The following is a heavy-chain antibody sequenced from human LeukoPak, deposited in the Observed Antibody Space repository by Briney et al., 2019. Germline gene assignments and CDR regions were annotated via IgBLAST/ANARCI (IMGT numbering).Heavy chain of an antibody. D-gene: IGHD3-10*01. CDR3: ARDSWFGELLYSHPDY. J-gene: IGHJ4*02. CDR2: IYHSGST. CDR1: GYSISSGYY. V-gene: IGHV4-38-2*02. Sequence: SETLSLTCTVSGYSISSGYYWGWIRQPPGKGLECIGSIYHSGSTYYNPSLKSRVTISVDTSKNQFSLKLSSVTAADTAVYYCARDSWFGELLYSHPDYWGQGTLVPVSS.